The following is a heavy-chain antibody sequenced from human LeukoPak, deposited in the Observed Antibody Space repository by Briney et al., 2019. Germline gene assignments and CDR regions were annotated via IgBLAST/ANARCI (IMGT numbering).Heavy chain of an antibody. V-gene: IGHV3-7*01. CDR1: GFTFSSYW. J-gene: IGHJ5*02. Sequence: GGSLRLSCAASGFTFSSYWISWVRQAPGKGREWVTNIKQDGSEKYYVDSVKGRFTISRDNAKNSLYLQMNSLGDEDADGCYCAIEGFWRWTFGPWGQGTLVTVSS. D-gene: IGHD3-3*01. CDR3: AIEGFWRWTFGP. CDR2: IKQDGSEK.